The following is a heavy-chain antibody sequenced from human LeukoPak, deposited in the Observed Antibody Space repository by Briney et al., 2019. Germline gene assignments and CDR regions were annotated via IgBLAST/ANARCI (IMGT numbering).Heavy chain of an antibody. CDR1: GFTFSSYW. CDR2: IKQDGSEK. J-gene: IGHJ4*02. Sequence: GGSLRLSYAASGFTFSSYWMTWIRRAPGKGLEWVANIKQDGSEKYYVDSVKGRFTISRDNAKNSLYLQMNSLRAEDTAVYYCARDTGGGYSCYDCWGQGTLVTVSS. V-gene: IGHV3-7*01. CDR3: ARDTGGGYSCYDC. D-gene: IGHD5-18*01.